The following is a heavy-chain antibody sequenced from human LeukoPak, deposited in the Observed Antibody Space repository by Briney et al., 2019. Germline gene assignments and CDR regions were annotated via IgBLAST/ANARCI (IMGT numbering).Heavy chain of an antibody. D-gene: IGHD3-10*01. CDR2: IYYSGST. Sequence: PSETLSLTCTVSGGSISSYYWSWIRQHPGKGLEGIGYIYYSGSTNYNPSLKSRVTISVDTSKNQFSLKLSSVTAADTAVYYCARLATFGETLYYYFDYWGQGTLVTVSS. V-gene: IGHV4-59*01. CDR1: GGSISSYY. CDR3: ARLATFGETLYYYFDY. J-gene: IGHJ4*02.